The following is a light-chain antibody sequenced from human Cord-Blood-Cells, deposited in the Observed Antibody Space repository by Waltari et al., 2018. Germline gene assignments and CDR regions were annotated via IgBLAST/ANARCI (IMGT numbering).Light chain of an antibody. V-gene: IGLV1-47*01. Sequence: GQRVTIPCSGSSSNIGSNYVYWYQQLPGTAPKLLIYRNNQRPSGVPDRFSGSKSGTSASLAISGLRSEDEADYYCAAWDDSLSGPVVFGGGTKLTVL. CDR2: RNN. J-gene: IGLJ2*01. CDR3: AAWDDSLSGPVV. CDR1: SSNIGSNY.